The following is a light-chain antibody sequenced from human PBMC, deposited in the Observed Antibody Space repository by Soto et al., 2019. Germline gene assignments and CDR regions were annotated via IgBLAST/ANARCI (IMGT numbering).Light chain of an antibody. CDR3: CSYARSSAWV. J-gene: IGLJ3*02. CDR2: EVT. Sequence: ALTQPASVSGSPGQSITISCTGTSSDVGNYNLVSWYQQHPGKAPKLIIYEVTKRPSGVSSRFSGSKSANTASLTISGLQAEDEADYYCCSYARSSAWVFGGGTKLTVL. CDR1: SSDVGNYNL. V-gene: IGLV2-23*02.